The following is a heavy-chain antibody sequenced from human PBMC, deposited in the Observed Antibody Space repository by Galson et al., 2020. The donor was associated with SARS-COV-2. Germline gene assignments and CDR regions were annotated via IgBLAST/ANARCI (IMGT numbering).Heavy chain of an antibody. D-gene: IGHD6-19*01. V-gene: IGHV3-33*01. CDR1: GFTFSDHA. Sequence: GESLKISCAASGFTFSDHAMHWVRQAPGKGLEWVAQIFFDGSVKYYGDSVRGRFTISRDSSKNTVYLQMNNLRVDDTAVYYCARDGQSSRGWAFDYWGQGTLLTVSS. CDR2: IFFDGSVK. J-gene: IGHJ4*02. CDR3: ARDGQSSRGWAFDY.